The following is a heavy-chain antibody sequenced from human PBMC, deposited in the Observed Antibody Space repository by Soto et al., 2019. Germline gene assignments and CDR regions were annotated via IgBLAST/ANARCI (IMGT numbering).Heavy chain of an antibody. CDR2: ISSHGNDK. CDR3: EKDREIAAAGYNFDY. D-gene: IGHD6-13*01. Sequence: PGGSLRLSCAASAFTFNNFAMHWVRQGPGKGLEWVSVISSHGNDKYYADSVKGRFTISRDNSKNTLYLQMNSLRGEDTAVYYCEKDREIAAAGYNFDYWGQGTLVTVYS. J-gene: IGHJ4*02. V-gene: IGHV3-30*18. CDR1: AFTFNNFA.